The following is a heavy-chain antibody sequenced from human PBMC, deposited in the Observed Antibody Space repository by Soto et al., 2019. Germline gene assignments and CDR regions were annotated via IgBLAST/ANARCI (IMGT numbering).Heavy chain of an antibody. CDR3: ARAVEVGSTSLDH. V-gene: IGHV3-48*02. CDR2: ISSRSSTV. CDR1: GFTFKTFN. D-gene: IGHD3-22*01. Sequence: GGSLRLSCTTSGFTFKTFNMNWVRQAPGRGLEWVSYISSRSSTVYYADSVKGRFSISRDNARNSLYLQLNGLRDEDTAVYFCARAVEVGSTSLDHWGQGTLVTVSS. J-gene: IGHJ4*02.